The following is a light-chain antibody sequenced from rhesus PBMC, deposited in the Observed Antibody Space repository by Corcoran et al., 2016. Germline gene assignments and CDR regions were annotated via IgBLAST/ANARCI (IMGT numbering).Light chain of an antibody. V-gene: IGKV1-19*01. CDR1: QGIRSW. Sequence: DIQMTQSPSSLSASVGDKVTINCHASQGIRSWVAWYQQKPGKVPKPLIYYASNFHSGVPSRFSGSGSGTDYSLTISSLQHEDFATYYCQQYADPPFTVGPGTKLDIK. CDR3: QQYADPPFT. J-gene: IGKJ3*01. CDR2: YAS.